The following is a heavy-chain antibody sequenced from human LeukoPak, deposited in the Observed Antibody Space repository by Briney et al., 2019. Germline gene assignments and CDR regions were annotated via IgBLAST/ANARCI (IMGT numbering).Heavy chain of an antibody. Sequence: PSETLSLTCTVSGGSISSGDYYWSWIRQPPGKGLEWIGYIYYSGSTYYNPSLKSRVTISVDTSKNQFSLKLSSVTDADTAVYYCARGWTMVRGVPSLDYWGQGTLVTVSS. CDR1: GGSISSGDYY. D-gene: IGHD3-10*01. J-gene: IGHJ4*02. CDR2: IYYSGST. V-gene: IGHV4-30-4*08. CDR3: ARGWTMVRGVPSLDY.